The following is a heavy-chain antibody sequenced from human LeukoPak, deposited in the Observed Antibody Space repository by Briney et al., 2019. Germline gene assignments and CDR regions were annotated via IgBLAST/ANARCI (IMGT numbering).Heavy chain of an antibody. CDR1: GFSFSTSG. Sequence: PGGSLRLSCAASGFSFSTSGMHWIRQAPGKGLEWVAFIQSDGGNEYYADSVKGRFTISRDNSKNTVHLQMNSLRAEDTAVYYCARGGRIQLWLEPRRYYYMDVWGKGTTVTVSS. CDR3: ARGGRIQLWLEPRRYYYMDV. D-gene: IGHD5-18*01. V-gene: IGHV3-30*02. J-gene: IGHJ6*03. CDR2: IQSDGGNE.